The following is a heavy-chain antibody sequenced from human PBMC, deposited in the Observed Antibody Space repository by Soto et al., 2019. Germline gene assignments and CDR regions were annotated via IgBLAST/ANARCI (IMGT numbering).Heavy chain of an antibody. CDR2: INHSGST. V-gene: IGHV4-34*01. CDR3: ARGEIAVDY. Sequence: PSETLSLTCAVYGGSFSGYYWSWIRQPPGKGLEWIGEINHSGSTNYNPSLKSRVTISVDTSKNQSSLKLSSVTAADTAVYYCARGEIAVDYWGQGTLVTVSS. D-gene: IGHD6-13*01. J-gene: IGHJ4*02. CDR1: GGSFSGYY.